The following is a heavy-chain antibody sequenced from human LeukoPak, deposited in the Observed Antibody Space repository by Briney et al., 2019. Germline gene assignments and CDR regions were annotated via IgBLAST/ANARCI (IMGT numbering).Heavy chain of an antibody. V-gene: IGHV3-23*01. CDR2: ISGSGGST. CDR1: GFTFSSYA. Sequence: GGSLRLSCAASGFTFSSYAMSWVRQAPGKGLEWVSAISGSGGSTYYADSVKGRFTISRDNTKNTLYLQMNSLRAEDTAVYYCARQVGYSSSYFDYWGQGTLVTVSS. D-gene: IGHD6-13*01. J-gene: IGHJ4*02. CDR3: ARQVGYSSSYFDY.